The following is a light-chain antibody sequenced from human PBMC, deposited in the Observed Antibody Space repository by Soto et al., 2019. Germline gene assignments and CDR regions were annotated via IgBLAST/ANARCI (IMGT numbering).Light chain of an antibody. CDR2: LGS. V-gene: IGKV2-28*01. CDR3: MQALQTPWT. Sequence: DIVMTQSPLSLPVTPGEPASISCRSSQSLLHSNGYNYLGWYLQKPGQSPQLLIYLGSNRASGVPDRFSGSGSSTDFPLKISEVEAEDVGTYYCMQALQTPWTFGQGTKVEIK. CDR1: QSLLHSNGYNY. J-gene: IGKJ1*01.